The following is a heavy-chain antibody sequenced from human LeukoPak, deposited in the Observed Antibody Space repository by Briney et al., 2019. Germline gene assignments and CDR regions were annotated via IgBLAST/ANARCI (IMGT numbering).Heavy chain of an antibody. V-gene: IGHV4-59*08. D-gene: IGHD6-19*01. J-gene: IGHJ4*02. CDR2: IYYSGST. CDR3: ARHNNGWYYFDN. Sequence: PTETLSLTCTVSGGSINSYYWSWIRQPPGKGLEWIWYIYYSGSTKYNPSLKSRVTISVDTSKNQFSLKPSSVTAADTAVYYCARHNNGWYYFDNWGQGTLVTVSS. CDR1: GGSINSYY.